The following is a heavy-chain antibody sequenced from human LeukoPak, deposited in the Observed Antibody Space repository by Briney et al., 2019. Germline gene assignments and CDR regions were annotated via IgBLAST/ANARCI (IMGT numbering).Heavy chain of an antibody. V-gene: IGHV3-9*01. CDR2: ISWNSGSI. CDR3: AKAHSPIVLVPAAQDFNY. CDR1: GFTFDDYA. Sequence: GGSLKLSCAASGFTFDDYAMHWVRQAPGKGLEWVSGISWNSGSIGYADSVKGRFTISRDNSKNTLYLQMNSLRAEDTAVYYCAKAHSPIVLVPAAQDFNYWGQGPLAPVSP. D-gene: IGHD2-2*01. J-gene: IGHJ4*02.